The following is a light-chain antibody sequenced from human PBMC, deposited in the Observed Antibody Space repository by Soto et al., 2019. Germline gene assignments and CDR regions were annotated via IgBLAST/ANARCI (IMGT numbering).Light chain of an antibody. CDR2: LGS. J-gene: IGKJ1*01. CDR1: QSLLHRNGYNY. Sequence: DIVMTQSPLSLPVTPGEPASISCRSSQSLLHRNGYNYLDWYLQKPGQAPQLLIYLGSNRASGVPDRFSGSGSGTDFTLKISRVEAEDVGVYYCMQAVQTPWTFGQGTKVEIK. V-gene: IGKV2-28*01. CDR3: MQAVQTPWT.